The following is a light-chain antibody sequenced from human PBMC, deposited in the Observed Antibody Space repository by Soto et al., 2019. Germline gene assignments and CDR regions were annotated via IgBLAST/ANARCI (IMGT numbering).Light chain of an antibody. CDR2: GVS. CDR3: QQYGSSRT. CDR1: KSVSSSY. J-gene: IGKJ1*01. V-gene: IGKV3-20*01. Sequence: EIVLTQSPGTLSLSPVERSTLSCRASKSVSSSYLAWYQQKPGQAPRLLIYGVSSRATCIPDRFSGSGSGTDFILTISRLEPEDFAVYYCQQYGSSRTFGQGTKVDIK.